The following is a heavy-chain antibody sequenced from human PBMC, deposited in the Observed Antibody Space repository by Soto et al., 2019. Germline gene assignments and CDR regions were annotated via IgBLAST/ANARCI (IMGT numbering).Heavy chain of an antibody. V-gene: IGHV1-18*01. CDR1: GYTFTSYG. Sequence: ASVKVSCKASGYTFTSYGISWVRQAPGQGLEWMGWISAYNGNTNHAQKLQGRVTMTTDTSTSTAYMELRSLRSDDTAVYYCARNRGYCSSTSYFVNWFDPWGQGTLVTVSS. CDR3: ARNRGYCSSTSYFVNWFDP. CDR2: ISAYNGNT. D-gene: IGHD2-2*01. J-gene: IGHJ5*02.